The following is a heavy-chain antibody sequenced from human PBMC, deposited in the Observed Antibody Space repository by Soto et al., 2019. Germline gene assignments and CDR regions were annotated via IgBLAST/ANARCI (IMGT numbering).Heavy chain of an antibody. CDR2: ISAYNGNT. Sequence: GASVKVSCKASGYAFTSYGMSWVRKATGQGLEWMGWISAYNGNTNYAQKLRGRVTMTTDTSTSTAYMQPRSLRSDDTAVYFCARGVGDSSGYTFFDYWGQGTLVPGSS. CDR3: ARGVGDSSGYTFFDY. J-gene: IGHJ4*02. V-gene: IGHV1-18*04. D-gene: IGHD3-22*01. CDR1: GYAFTSYG.